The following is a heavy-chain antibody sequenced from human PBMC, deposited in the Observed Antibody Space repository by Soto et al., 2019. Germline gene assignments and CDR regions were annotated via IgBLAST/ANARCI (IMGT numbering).Heavy chain of an antibody. Sequence: SETLSLTCAVSGGSISSSNWWSWVRQPPGKGLEWIGEIYHSGSTNYNPSLKSRVTISVDKSKNQFSLKLSSVTAADTAVYYWARGVVLMVYAYYYYYGMDVWGQGTTVTVS. J-gene: IGHJ6*02. CDR3: ARGVVLMVYAYYYYYGMDV. CDR1: GGSISSSNW. D-gene: IGHD2-8*01. CDR2: IYHSGST. V-gene: IGHV4-4*02.